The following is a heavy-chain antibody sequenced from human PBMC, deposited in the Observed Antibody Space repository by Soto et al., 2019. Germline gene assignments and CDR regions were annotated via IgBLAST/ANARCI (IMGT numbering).Heavy chain of an antibody. CDR2: IYSGGST. CDR3: ARDNPFEGGLEKAFDI. V-gene: IGHV3-53*04. D-gene: IGHD3-16*01. J-gene: IGHJ3*02. CDR1: GFTVSSNY. Sequence: GGSLRLSCAASGFTVSSNYMSWVRQAPGKGLEWVSVIYSGGSTYYADSVKGRFTISRHNSKNTLYLQMNSLRAEDTAVYYCARDNPFEGGLEKAFDIWGQGTMVTVSS.